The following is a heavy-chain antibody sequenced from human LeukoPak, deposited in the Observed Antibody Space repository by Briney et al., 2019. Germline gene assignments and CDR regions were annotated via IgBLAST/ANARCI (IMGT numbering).Heavy chain of an antibody. Sequence: PGGSLRLSCAASRFTFSDYYMSWIRQAPGKGLEWVSYISSSGSTIYYADSVKGRFTISRDNAKNSLYLQMNSLRAEDTAVYYCARAAPGLRFYMDVWGKGTTVTVSS. V-gene: IGHV3-11*01. J-gene: IGHJ6*03. CDR2: ISSSGSTI. CDR1: RFTFSDYY. D-gene: IGHD3-3*01. CDR3: ARAAPGLRFYMDV.